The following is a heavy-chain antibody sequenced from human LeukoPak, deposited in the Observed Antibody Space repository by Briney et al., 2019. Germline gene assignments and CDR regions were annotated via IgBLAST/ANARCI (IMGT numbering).Heavy chain of an antibody. D-gene: IGHD3-3*01. V-gene: IGHV4-30-4*01. Sequence: SETLSLTCTVSGGSISGDYYWSWIRPPPGTGLEWIGYIYYSGSTYYNPSLKSRVTISVDTSKNQFSLKLSSVTAADTAVYYCARSWGDFWSGYLNWFDPWGQGTLVTVSS. J-gene: IGHJ5*02. CDR1: GGSISGDYY. CDR3: ARSWGDFWSGYLNWFDP. CDR2: IYYSGST.